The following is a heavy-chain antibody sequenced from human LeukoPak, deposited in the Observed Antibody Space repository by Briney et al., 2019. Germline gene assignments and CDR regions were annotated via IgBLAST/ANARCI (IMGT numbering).Heavy chain of an antibody. V-gene: IGHV4-4*07. D-gene: IGHD3-10*01. CDR1: GDSISRYY. Sequence: SETLSLTCTVSGDSISRYYWSWIRQPAGKGLEWIGRIYNGGIIAYNPSLKSRVTMSIDTSNNQFSLRLRFVTAADTAVYYCARDSGTTGEVKFDPWGQGTLVTVSS. J-gene: IGHJ5*02. CDR2: IYNGGII. CDR3: ARDSGTTGEVKFDP.